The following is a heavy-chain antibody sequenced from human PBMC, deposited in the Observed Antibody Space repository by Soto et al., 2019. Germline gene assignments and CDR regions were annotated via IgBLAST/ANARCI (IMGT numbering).Heavy chain of an antibody. CDR3: ARERLNMFRRVVTSRWSDP. Sequence: PSETLSLTCTVFSGSISGYYWSWMRQPPGKGLEWIGYSHDNGTTNYTPSLKSRVTISVDTSNEQFSLKLTSVTAADTATYYCARERLNMFRRVVTSRWSDPWGPGTLVTVSS. CDR2: SHDNGTT. J-gene: IGHJ5*02. CDR1: SGSISGYY. V-gene: IGHV4-59*01. D-gene: IGHD3-10*01.